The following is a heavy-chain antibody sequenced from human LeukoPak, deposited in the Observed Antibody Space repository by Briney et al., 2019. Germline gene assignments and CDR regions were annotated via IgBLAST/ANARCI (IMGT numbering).Heavy chain of an antibody. J-gene: IGHJ4*02. D-gene: IGHD3-22*01. CDR1: GFTFSNYE. Sequence: GGSLRLSCAASGFTFSNYEMNWVRRGPGKGLEWVSYISSSGGSIYYADSVKGRFTISRDNAKNSLYLQMNSLRAEDTAVYYCASLYYYDSSGYYYFDYWGQGTLVTVSS. CDR2: ISSSGGSI. V-gene: IGHV3-48*03. CDR3: ASLYYYDSSGYYYFDY.